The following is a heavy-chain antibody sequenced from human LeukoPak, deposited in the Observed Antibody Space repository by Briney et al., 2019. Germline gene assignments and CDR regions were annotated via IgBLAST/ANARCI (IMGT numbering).Heavy chain of an antibody. Sequence: SETLSLTCTVSGGSISSYYWSWIRQPPGQGLEWIGYIYYSGSTNYNPSLKSRVTISVDTSKNQFSLKLSSVTAADTAVYYCARETDSSGYYTPFDIWGQGTMVTVSS. CDR3: ARETDSSGYYTPFDI. V-gene: IGHV4-59*01. CDR2: IYYSGST. CDR1: GGSISSYY. J-gene: IGHJ3*02. D-gene: IGHD3-22*01.